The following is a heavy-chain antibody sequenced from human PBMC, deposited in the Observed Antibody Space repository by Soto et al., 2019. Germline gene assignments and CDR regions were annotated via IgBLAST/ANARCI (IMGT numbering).Heavy chain of an antibody. D-gene: IGHD1-7*01. J-gene: IGHJ5*02. CDR1: GGSISSLD. Sequence: SETLSLTCTVSGGSISSLDWTRIRQPPGKGLEWIGYIYNSGSTTYNPSLKSRVTISVDRSKNQFSLKLSSVTAADTAVYYCARTESGTFDPWGQGTLVTVSS. CDR3: ARTESGTFDP. CDR2: IYNSGST. V-gene: IGHV4-4*09.